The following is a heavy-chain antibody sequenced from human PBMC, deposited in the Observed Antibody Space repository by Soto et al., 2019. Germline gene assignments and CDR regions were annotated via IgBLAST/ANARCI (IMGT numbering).Heavy chain of an antibody. CDR2: INPSGGST. D-gene: IGHD6-13*01. Sequence: ASVNVSCKASVYTFTSYYMHWVRQAPGQGLEWMGIINPSGGSTSYAQKFQGRVTMTRDTSTSTVYMELSSLRSEDTAVYYCARGNSSSYVGGKYYYGMDVWGQGTTVTVSS. CDR1: VYTFTSYY. CDR3: ARGNSSSYVGGKYYYGMDV. V-gene: IGHV1-46*01. J-gene: IGHJ6*02.